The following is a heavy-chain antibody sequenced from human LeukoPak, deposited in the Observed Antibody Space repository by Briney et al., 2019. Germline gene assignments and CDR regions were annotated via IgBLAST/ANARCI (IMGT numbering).Heavy chain of an antibody. Sequence: SETLSLTCTVSGGSISSYYWSWIRQPPGKGLEWIGYIYYSGSTNYNPSLKSRVTISVDTSKNQFSLKLSSVTAADKAVYYCARVRMDSSGGFVEYYYYSMDVWGKGTTVTVS. D-gene: IGHD6-25*01. CDR1: GGSISSYY. CDR2: IYYSGST. J-gene: IGHJ6*03. V-gene: IGHV4-59*01. CDR3: ARVRMDSSGGFVEYYYYSMDV.